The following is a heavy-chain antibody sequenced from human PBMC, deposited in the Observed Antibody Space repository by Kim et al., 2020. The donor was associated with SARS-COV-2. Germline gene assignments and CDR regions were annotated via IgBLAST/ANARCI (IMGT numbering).Heavy chain of an antibody. CDR2: ISRTGAST. V-gene: IGHV3-23*01. Sequence: GGSLRLSCAASGFTFSRYAMSWVRQAPGKGLEWVSSISRTGASTYYADSVQGRFTISRDNSKNTLYLQMYILKAEYTAVYYCAKDREEADYYYYGMDVWGQGTTVTVSS. CDR1: GFTFSRYA. J-gene: IGHJ6*02. CDR3: AKDREEADYYYYGMDV.